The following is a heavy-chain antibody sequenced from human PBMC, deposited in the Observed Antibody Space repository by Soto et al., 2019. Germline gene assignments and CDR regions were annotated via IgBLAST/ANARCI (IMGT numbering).Heavy chain of an antibody. CDR2: IIPMFGTA. CDR1: GGTFISYA. V-gene: IGHV1-69*12. D-gene: IGHD3-22*01. J-gene: IGHJ5*02. CDR3: ARDRGPSSGYYPYWFDP. Sequence: QVQLVQSGAEVKKPGSSVKVSCKASGGTFISYAISWVRQAPGQGLAWIGAIIPMFGTANYAQKFQGSVTITADESTSTAYMEMSSLRSEATAVYYCARDRGPSSGYYPYWFDPWGQGALVTVSS.